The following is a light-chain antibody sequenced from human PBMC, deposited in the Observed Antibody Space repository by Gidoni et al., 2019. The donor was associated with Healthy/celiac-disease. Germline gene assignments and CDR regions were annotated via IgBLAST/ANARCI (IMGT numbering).Light chain of an antibody. CDR2: QAS. J-gene: IGLJ2*01. CDR3: QAWDSSTVV. Sequence: YELKQPTSVFVSPGQTASITCSGDQLGDKYACWYQQKPGQSPVLVIYQASKRPSGIPERFSGSNSGNTATLTISGTQAMDEADYYCQAWDSSTVVFGGGTKLTVL. V-gene: IGLV3-1*01. CDR1: QLGDKY.